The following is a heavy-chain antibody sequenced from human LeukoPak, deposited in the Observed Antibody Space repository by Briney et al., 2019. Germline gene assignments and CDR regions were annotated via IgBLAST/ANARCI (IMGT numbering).Heavy chain of an antibody. CDR3: ESSGSYHGLVDY. CDR2: ISYDGSNK. Sequence: GGSLRLSCAASGFTFSSYGMHWVRQAPGKGLEWVAVISYDGSNKYYADSVRGRFTISRDNSKNTLYLQMNSLRAEDTAVYYRESSGSYHGLVDYWGQGTLVTVSS. D-gene: IGHD1-26*01. CDR1: GFTFSSYG. V-gene: IGHV3-30*03. J-gene: IGHJ4*02.